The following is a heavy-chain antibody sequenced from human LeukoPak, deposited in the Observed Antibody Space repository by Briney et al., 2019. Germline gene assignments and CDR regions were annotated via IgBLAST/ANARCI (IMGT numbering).Heavy chain of an antibody. CDR2: ISYDGSNK. CDR3: AKHENLAQAASEDY. J-gene: IGHJ4*02. CDR1: GFTFSSYA. V-gene: IGHV3-30-3*02. Sequence: GGSQTLLCAASGFTFSSYAVHWVRQAPGKGLEWVAVISYDGSNKYYADSVKGRFTISRDNSKNTLYLQMNSLRVEDTAIYYCAKHENLAQAASEDYWGQGTLVTVSS. D-gene: IGHD2-2*01.